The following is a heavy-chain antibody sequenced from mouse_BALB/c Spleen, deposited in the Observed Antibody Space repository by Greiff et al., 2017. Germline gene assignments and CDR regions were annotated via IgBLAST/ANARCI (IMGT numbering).Heavy chain of an antibody. Sequence: DVLLVESGGGLVQPGGSLKLSCAASGFTFSSYGMSWVRQTPDKRLELVATINSNGGSTYYPDSVKGRFTISRDNAKNTLYLQMSSLKSEDTAMYYGARLRPLYYAMDDWGQGTTVTVSS. D-gene: IGHD2-12*01. V-gene: IGHV5-6-3*01. CDR1: GFTFSSYG. CDR2: INSNGGST. J-gene: IGHJ4*01. CDR3: ARLRPLYYAMDD.